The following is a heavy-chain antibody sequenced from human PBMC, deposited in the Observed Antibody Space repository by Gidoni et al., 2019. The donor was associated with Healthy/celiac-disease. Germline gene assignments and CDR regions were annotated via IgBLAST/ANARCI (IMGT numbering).Heavy chain of an antibody. J-gene: IGHJ4*02. CDR3: ARARGWQLVEY. CDR1: VFTFSSYA. CDR2: ISYDGSNK. D-gene: IGHD6-6*01. V-gene: IGHV3-30-3*01. Sequence: QVQLVESGGGVVQPGRSLRLSCAASVFTFSSYAMHWVRQAPGKGLEWVAVISYDGSNKYYADSVKGRFTISRDNSKNTLYLQMNSLRAEDTAVYYCARARGWQLVEYWGQGTLVTVSS.